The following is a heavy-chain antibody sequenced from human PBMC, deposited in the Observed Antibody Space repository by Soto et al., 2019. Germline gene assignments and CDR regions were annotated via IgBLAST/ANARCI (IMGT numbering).Heavy chain of an antibody. D-gene: IGHD6-19*01. V-gene: IGHV4-31*03. CDR1: GGSISSGGYY. Sequence: SETLSLTCTVSGGSISSGGYYWSWIRQHPGKGLEWIGYIYYSGSTYYNPSLKSRATISVDTSKNQFSLRLNSVTAADTAMYYCAMSRSGILDSWGQGTLVTVSS. CDR2: IYYSGST. J-gene: IGHJ5*01. CDR3: AMSRSGILDS.